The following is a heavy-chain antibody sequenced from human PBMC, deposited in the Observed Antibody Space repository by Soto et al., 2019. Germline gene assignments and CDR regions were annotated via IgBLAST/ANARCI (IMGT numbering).Heavy chain of an antibody. Sequence: QVQLVQSGAEVKKPGSSVKVSCKASGGTFSSYAISWVRQAPGQGLEWMGGIIPIFGTANYAQKFQGRITITADESTSTAYMELSSLRSEDTAVYYCARPSSSTVSSGWPHFDYWGQGTLVTVSS. CDR1: GGTFSSYA. CDR3: ARPSSSTVSSGWPHFDY. D-gene: IGHD6-19*01. J-gene: IGHJ4*02. CDR2: IIPIFGTA. V-gene: IGHV1-69*01.